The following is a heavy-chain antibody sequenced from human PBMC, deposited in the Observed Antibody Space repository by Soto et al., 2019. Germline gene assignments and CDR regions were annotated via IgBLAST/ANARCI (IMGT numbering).Heavy chain of an antibody. J-gene: IGHJ6*04. Sequence: ASVKVSCKASGYTFTSYYMHWVRQAPGQGLEWMGIINPSGGSTSYAQKFQGRVTMTRDTSTSTVYMELSSLRSEDTAVYYCARAYYDFWSGRQMDVWGKGTTVTVSS. CDR3: ARAYYDFWSGRQMDV. D-gene: IGHD3-3*01. V-gene: IGHV1-46*03. CDR1: GYTFTSYY. CDR2: INPSGGST.